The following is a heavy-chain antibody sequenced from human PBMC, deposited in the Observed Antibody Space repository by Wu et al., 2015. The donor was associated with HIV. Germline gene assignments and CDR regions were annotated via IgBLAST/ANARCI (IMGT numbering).Heavy chain of an antibody. CDR2: IIFLFGTT. Sequence: QVQLLQSGAEVKKPGSSVKVSCKASGGTFSSSAISWVRQAPGQGLEWMGRIIFLFGTTDYAQKFQDRVTITADESTDTVYMDLSSLKSDDTAVYYCATPDPGVRGESHHYALDVVGPRDHRHRLL. D-gene: IGHD3-10*01. CDR1: GGTFSSSA. CDR3: ATPDPGVRGESHHYALDV. V-gene: IGHV1-69*13. J-gene: IGHJ6*02.